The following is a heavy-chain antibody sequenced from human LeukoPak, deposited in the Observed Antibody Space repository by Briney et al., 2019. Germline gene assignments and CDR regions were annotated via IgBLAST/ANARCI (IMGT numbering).Heavy chain of an antibody. V-gene: IGHV3-74*01. CDR3: AKSGGQMTTVTTLGY. Sequence: GGSLRLSCAASGNYWMHWVRQVPGKGLVWVSHINSDGSWTSYADSVKGRFTISKDNAKNTVYLQMNSLRAEDTAVYYCAKSGGQMTTVTTLGYWGQGTLVTVSS. CDR2: INSDGSWT. D-gene: IGHD4-17*01. J-gene: IGHJ4*02. CDR1: GNYW.